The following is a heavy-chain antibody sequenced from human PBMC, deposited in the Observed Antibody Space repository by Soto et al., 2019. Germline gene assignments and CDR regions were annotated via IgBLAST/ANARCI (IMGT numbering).Heavy chain of an antibody. V-gene: IGHV3-64*01. CDR3: ARELVIYCSGGSCYPGRGAFDI. D-gene: IGHD2-15*01. CDR2: ISSNGGST. J-gene: IGHJ3*02. CDR1: GFTFSSYA. Sequence: GGSLRLSCAASGFTFSSYAMHWVRQAPGKGLEYVSAISSNGGSTYYANSVKGRFTISRDNSKNTLYLQMGSLRAEDMAVYYCARELVIYCSGGSCYPGRGAFDIWGQGTMVTVSS.